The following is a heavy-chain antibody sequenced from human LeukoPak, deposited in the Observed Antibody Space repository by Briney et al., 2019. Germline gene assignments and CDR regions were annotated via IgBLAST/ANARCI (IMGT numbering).Heavy chain of an antibody. CDR2: IYYSGST. CDR3: ARIDSSSWYRYFQH. Sequence: SETLSLTCTVSGGSISSSSYYWGWIRQPPGKGLEWIGSIYYSGSTYYNPSLKSRVTISVDTSKNQFSLKLSSVTAADTAVYYCARIDSSSWYRYFQHWGQGTLVTVSS. D-gene: IGHD6-13*01. CDR1: GGSISSSSYY. J-gene: IGHJ1*01. V-gene: IGHV4-39*01.